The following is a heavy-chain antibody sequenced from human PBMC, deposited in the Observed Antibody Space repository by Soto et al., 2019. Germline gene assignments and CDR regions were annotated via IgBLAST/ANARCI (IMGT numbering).Heavy chain of an antibody. Sequence: QVQLVQSGAEVKKPGASVKVSCKASGYTFTGYYMHWVRQAPGQGLEWMGWINPNSGGTNYAQKFQGWVTMTRDTSISTAYMELSRLRSDDTAVYYCARVSVPLTPGYLGVHFDYWGQGTLVTVSS. CDR3: ARVSVPLTPGYLGVHFDY. CDR2: INPNSGGT. D-gene: IGHD2-15*01. V-gene: IGHV1-2*04. CDR1: GYTFTGYY. J-gene: IGHJ4*02.